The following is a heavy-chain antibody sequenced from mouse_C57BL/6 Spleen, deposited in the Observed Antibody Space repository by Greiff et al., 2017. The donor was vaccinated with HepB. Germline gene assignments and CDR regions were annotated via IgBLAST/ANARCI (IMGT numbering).Heavy chain of an antibody. V-gene: IGHV5-9-1*02. CDR1: GFTFSSYA. Sequence: EVKVVESGEGLVKPGGSLKLSCAASGFTFSSYAMSWVRQTPEKRLEWVAYISSGGDYIYYADTVKGRFTISRDNARNTLYLQMSSLKSEDTAMYYCTRRTVVATDYAMDYWGQGTSVTVSS. D-gene: IGHD1-1*01. J-gene: IGHJ4*01. CDR2: ISSGGDYI. CDR3: TRRTVVATDYAMDY.